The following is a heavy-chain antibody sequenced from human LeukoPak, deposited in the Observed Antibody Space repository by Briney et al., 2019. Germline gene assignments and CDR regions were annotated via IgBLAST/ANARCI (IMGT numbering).Heavy chain of an antibody. Sequence: PGGSLRLSCAASGFTFSDYYMSWIRQAPGKGLEWVSYISSSGSTIYYADSVKGRFTISRDNAKNSLYLQMNSLRAEDTAVYYCARPPAYSSGWYWFDPWGQGTLVTVSS. CDR1: GFTFSDYY. D-gene: IGHD6-19*01. J-gene: IGHJ5*02. CDR2: ISSSGSTI. V-gene: IGHV3-11*01. CDR3: ARPPAYSSGWYWFDP.